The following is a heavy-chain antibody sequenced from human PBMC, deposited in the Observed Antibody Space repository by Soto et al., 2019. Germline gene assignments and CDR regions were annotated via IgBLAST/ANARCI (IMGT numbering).Heavy chain of an antibody. CDR2: ISSSSSYI. Sequence: GGSLRLSCAASGFTFSSYSMNWVRQAPGKGLEWVSSISSSSSYIYYADSVKGRFTISRDNAKNSLYLQMNSLRAEDTAVYYCAREDYDSGWFDPWGQGTLVTVSS. CDR1: GFTFSSYS. CDR3: AREDYDSGWFDP. J-gene: IGHJ5*02. D-gene: IGHD5-12*01. V-gene: IGHV3-21*01.